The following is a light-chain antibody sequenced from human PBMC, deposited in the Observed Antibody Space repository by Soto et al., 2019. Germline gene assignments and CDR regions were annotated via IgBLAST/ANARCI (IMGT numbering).Light chain of an antibody. J-gene: IGKJ5*01. CDR3: QQSYSTPIT. CDR2: AAS. CDR1: QSISTF. V-gene: IGKV1-39*01. Sequence: QMTQSQSYLSASVGDRVTITCRASQSISTFLNWYQQKPGKXPXXLIYAASSLQSGVPSRFSRIGSGAEFNLTNSSPQPEDFATFYCQQSYSTPITFGQGTR.